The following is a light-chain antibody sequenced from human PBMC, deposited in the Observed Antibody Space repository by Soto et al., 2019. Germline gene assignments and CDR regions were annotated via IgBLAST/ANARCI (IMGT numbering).Light chain of an antibody. CDR3: QQSDGRPLT. Sequence: DIQMTQSPSSLSASVGDRVTITGRASQSISVYLNWYQQKPGKAPKLLIYAASSWQSGVPSKFSGSGSGTDFTLTINSLQPEDCATYYCQQSDGRPLTFGGGTKVEIK. J-gene: IGKJ4*01. V-gene: IGKV1-39*01. CDR1: QSISVY. CDR2: AAS.